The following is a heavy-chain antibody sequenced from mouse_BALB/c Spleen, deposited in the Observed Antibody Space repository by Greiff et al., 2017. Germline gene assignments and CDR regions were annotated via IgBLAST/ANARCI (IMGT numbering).Heavy chain of an antibody. V-gene: IGHV2-2*02. CDR3: ASPYGNYYAMDY. J-gene: IGHJ4*01. CDR1: GFSLTSYG. CDR2: IWSGGST. D-gene: IGHD2-10*02. Sequence: QVQLKESGPGLVAPSQSLSITCTVSGFSLTSYGVHWVRQSPGKGLEWLGVIWSGGSTDYNAAFISRLSISKDNSKSQVFFKMNSLQANDTAIYYCASPYGNYYAMDYWGQGTSVTVSS.